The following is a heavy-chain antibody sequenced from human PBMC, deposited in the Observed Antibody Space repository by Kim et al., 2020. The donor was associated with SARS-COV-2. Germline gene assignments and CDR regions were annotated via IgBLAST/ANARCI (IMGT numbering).Heavy chain of an antibody. CDR3: ASRFGELP. Sequence: GGSLRLSCAASGFTFSSYAMHWVRQAPGKGLEWVAVISYDGSNKYYADSVKGRFTISRDNSKNTLYLQMNSLRAEDTAVYYCASRFGELPWGQGTLVTVSS. CDR1: GFTFSSYA. CDR2: ISYDGSNK. V-gene: IGHV3-30*04. J-gene: IGHJ5*02. D-gene: IGHD3-10*01.